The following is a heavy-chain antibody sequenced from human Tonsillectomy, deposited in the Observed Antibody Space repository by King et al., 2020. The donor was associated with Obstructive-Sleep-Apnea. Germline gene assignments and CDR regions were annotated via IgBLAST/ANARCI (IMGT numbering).Heavy chain of an antibody. J-gene: IGHJ4*02. CDR2: IDPSDSYT. Sequence: LVESGAEVKKPGESLRISCKCSGYSCTNYWITWVRQMPGKGLEWMGRIDPSDSYTNYSPSFQGHVTISADQSISTAYLQWSSLKASDTAMYYCARLRYDSNGYYYGDYWGQGTLVTVSS. CDR3: ARLRYDSNGYYYGDY. CDR1: GYSCTNYW. V-gene: IGHV5-10-1*01. D-gene: IGHD3-22*01.